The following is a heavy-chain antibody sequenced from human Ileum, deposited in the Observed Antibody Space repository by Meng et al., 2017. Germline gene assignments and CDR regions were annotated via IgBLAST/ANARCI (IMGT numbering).Heavy chain of an antibody. Sequence: SQTLSLTCAISGDSVSTNTGAWNWIRQSPSRGLEWLGRTFYRSKWYHEYAVSVKGRISINPDTSKNQFSLQLNSVTPEDTAVYYCARDHNCGAGGCYAWSFDPWGHGTLVTVSS. CDR2: TFYRSKWYH. CDR3: ARDHNCGAGGCYAWSFDP. V-gene: IGHV6-1*01. D-gene: IGHD2-15*01. CDR1: GDSVSTNTGA. J-gene: IGHJ5*02.